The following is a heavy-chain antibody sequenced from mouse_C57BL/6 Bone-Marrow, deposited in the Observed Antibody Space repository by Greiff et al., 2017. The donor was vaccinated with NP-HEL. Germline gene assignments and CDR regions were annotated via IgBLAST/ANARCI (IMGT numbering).Heavy chain of an antibody. CDR3: ARRGALGGFAY. J-gene: IGHJ3*01. Sequence: VKLQESGAELARPGASVKLSCKASGYTFTSYGISWVKQRTGQGLEWIGEIYPRSGNTYYNEKFKGKATLTADKSSSTAYMELRSLTSEDSAVYFGARRGALGGFAYWGQGTLVTVSA. V-gene: IGHV1-81*01. CDR2: IYPRSGNT. CDR1: GYTFTSYG.